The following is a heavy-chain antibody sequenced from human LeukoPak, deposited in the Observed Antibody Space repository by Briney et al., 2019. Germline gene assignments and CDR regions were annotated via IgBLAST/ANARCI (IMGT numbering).Heavy chain of an antibody. D-gene: IGHD6-19*01. CDR2: INHSGST. V-gene: IGHV4-34*01. CDR3: ARGIPYSSGWSTTSGWFDP. CDR1: GGSFSGYY. Sequence: SETLSLTCAVYGGSFSGYYWSWIRQPPGKGLEWIGEINHSGSTNYNPSLKSRVTISVDTSKNQFSLKLSSVTAADTAVYYCARGIPYSSGWSTTSGWFDPWGQGTLVTVSS. J-gene: IGHJ5*02.